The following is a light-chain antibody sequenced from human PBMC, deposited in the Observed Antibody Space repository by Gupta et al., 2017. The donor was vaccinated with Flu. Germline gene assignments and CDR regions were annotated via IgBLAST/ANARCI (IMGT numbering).Light chain of an antibody. CDR3: SSYTGDGSLYV. CDR1: SSDIGGYNN. CDR2: EVS. J-gene: IGLJ1*01. V-gene: IGLV2-14*01. Sequence: ALTQPAPVSRSPGRSLTISSTGTSSDIGGYNNVSWYQQHPGKAPKLMIYEVSNRPSGVSSRFSGSKSGNTASLTISGLQPEDETDFYCSSYTGDGSLYVFGTGTKVTVL.